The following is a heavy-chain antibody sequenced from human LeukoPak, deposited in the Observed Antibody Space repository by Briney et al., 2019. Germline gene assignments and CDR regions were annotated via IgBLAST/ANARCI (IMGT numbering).Heavy chain of an antibody. CDR1: GDTFSSYT. V-gene: IGHV1-69*06. CDR2: IIPVFGTA. D-gene: IGHD5-18*01. CDR3: AREYSYGSAY. J-gene: IGHJ4*02. Sequence: SVKVSCKASGDTFSSYTISWVRQAPGQGLEWMGGIIPVFGTAKYAQNFQGRVTITADKSTTTAYMELRSLRSEDTAVYYCAREYSYGSAYWGQGTLVTVSS.